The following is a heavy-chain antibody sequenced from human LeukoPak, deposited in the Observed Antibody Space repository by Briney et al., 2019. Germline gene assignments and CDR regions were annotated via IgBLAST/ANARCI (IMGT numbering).Heavy chain of an antibody. J-gene: IGHJ5*02. CDR1: GYTFTGYY. Sequence: RASVNVSCKASGYTFTGYYMHWVRQAPGQGLEWMGWMNPNSGGTHYTQKFQGRVTMTRDTSISTAYMELSRLRSDGTAVYYCAREGAAAEDVNWFDPWGQGTVVTVSS. CDR3: AREGAAAEDVNWFDP. CDR2: MNPNSGGT. V-gene: IGHV1-2*02. D-gene: IGHD6-25*01.